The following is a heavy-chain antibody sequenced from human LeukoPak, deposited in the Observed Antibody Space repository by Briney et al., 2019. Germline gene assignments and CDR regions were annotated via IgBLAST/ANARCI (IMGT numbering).Heavy chain of an antibody. J-gene: IGHJ5*02. D-gene: IGHD2-2*01. V-gene: IGHV3-7*01. CDR1: GFTFSSYW. CDR3: ARAIGPTDIVVVPAGGFDP. Sequence: GGSLRLSCAASGFTFSSYWMSWVRQAPGKGLEWVANIKQDGSEKYYVDSVKGRFTISRDNAKNSLYLQMNSLRAEDTAVYYCARAIGPTDIVVVPAGGFDPWGQGTLVTVSS. CDR2: IKQDGSEK.